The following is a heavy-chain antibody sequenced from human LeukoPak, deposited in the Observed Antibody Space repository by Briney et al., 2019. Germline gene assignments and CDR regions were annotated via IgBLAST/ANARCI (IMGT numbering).Heavy chain of an antibody. D-gene: IGHD2-2*02. V-gene: IGHV3-9*01. CDR1: GITFDDYA. J-gene: IGHJ4*02. Sequence: GRSLRLSCAASGITFDDYAMHWVRQAPGKGLEWVSGISRNSGSIGYADSVKGRFTISRDDAKNSLFLQMNSLRTEDTAFYYCAKDRLGYCSSTSCYNPDYWGQGTLVTVSS. CDR3: AKDRLGYCSSTSCYNPDY. CDR2: ISRNSGSI.